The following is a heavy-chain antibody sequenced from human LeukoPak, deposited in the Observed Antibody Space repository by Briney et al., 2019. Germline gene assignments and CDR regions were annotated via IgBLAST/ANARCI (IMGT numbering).Heavy chain of an antibody. CDR3: ARGREVAASRDYYDSSGYQPSYYSDY. CDR2: IYHSGST. CDR1: GGSISSYY. D-gene: IGHD3-22*01. J-gene: IGHJ4*02. Sequence: PSETLSLTCTVSGGSISSYYWSWIRQPPGKGLEWIGTIYHSGSTYYNPSLKSRVTISIDTSKNQFSLKLSSVTAADTAVYYCARGREVAASRDYYDSSGYQPSYYSDYWGQGTLVTVSS. V-gene: IGHV4-59*08.